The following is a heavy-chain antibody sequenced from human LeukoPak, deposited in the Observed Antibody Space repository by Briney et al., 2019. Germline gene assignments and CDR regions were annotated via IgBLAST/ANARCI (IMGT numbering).Heavy chain of an antibody. CDR2: INPNSGGT. CDR1: GYTFSGFY. CDR3: ARAHPEGRFDP. D-gene: IGHD1-14*01. V-gene: IGHV1-2*02. Sequence: GASVKVSCKASGYTFSGFYIHWVRQAPGQGLEWMGWINPNSGGTNYAQKFQGRVTMTCDTSVSTAYMELSSLRSDDTAVYYCARAHPEGRFDPWGQGTLVTVSS. J-gene: IGHJ5*02.